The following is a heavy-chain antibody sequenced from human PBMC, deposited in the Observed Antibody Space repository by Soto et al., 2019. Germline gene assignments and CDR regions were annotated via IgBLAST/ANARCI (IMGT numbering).Heavy chain of an antibody. CDR3: AKSRVFIGAIVPLLDS. CDR2: ISNNGDTA. V-gene: IGHV3-23*01. CDR1: GFTFSSYA. Sequence: EVQLLESGGGLVQPGGSLTLSCATSGFTFSSYAMVWVRQAAEKGLEWVASISNNGDTAYYADSVKGRFTISRGNSENPLYLQMNGLRADDTALYFCAKSRVFIGAIVPLLDSWGQGPQVTVSS. D-gene: IGHD6-6*01. J-gene: IGHJ4*02.